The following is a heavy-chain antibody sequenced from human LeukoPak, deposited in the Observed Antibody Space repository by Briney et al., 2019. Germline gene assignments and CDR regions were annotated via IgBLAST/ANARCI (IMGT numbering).Heavy chain of an antibody. J-gene: IGHJ4*02. Sequence: GGSLRLSCAASGFTFSSYAMSWVRQAPGKGLEWVSAISGSGGSTYYADSVKGRFTISRDNSKNTLYLQMNSLRAEDTAVYYCAKGEDDFWSGYYIDYWGQGTLVTVSS. V-gene: IGHV3-23*01. CDR2: ISGSGGST. CDR3: AKGEDDFWSGYYIDY. D-gene: IGHD3-3*01. CDR1: GFTFSSYA.